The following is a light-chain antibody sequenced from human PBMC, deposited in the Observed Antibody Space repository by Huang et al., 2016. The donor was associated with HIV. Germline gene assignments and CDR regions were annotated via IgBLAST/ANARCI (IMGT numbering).Light chain of an antibody. J-gene: IGKJ1*01. CDR1: QSITTY. CDR2: AAS. CDR3: QPSSSHPPWT. Sequence: DIQMTQSPSSLSASVGDRVTITCRASQSITTYLNWYQQKPGKAPKLLIYAASSLQSGGPSRFSGSGSGTDFSLTIRSLQPEDFATYFCQPSSSHPPWTFGQGTKVEVK. V-gene: IGKV1-39*01.